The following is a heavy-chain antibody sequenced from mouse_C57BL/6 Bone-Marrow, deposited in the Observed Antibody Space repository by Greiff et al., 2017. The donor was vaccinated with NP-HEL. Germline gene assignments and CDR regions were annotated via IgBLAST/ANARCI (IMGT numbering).Heavy chain of an antibody. Sequence: DVKLQESGPGLVKPSQSLSLTCSVTGYSITSGYYWNWIRQFPGNKLEWMGYISYDGSNNYNPSLKNRISITRDTSKNQFFLKLNSVTTEDTATYYCAREHYYGSSYLDYWGQGTTLTVSS. D-gene: IGHD1-1*01. CDR2: ISYDGSN. V-gene: IGHV3-6*01. CDR3: AREHYYGSSYLDY. J-gene: IGHJ2*01. CDR1: GYSITSGYY.